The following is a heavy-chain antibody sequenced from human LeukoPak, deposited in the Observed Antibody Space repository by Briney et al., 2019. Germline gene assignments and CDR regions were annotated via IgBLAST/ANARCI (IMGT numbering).Heavy chain of an antibody. D-gene: IGHD2-2*01. J-gene: IGHJ5*02. CDR1: GFTFSSYA. Sequence: PGGSLRLSCAASGFTFSSYAMSWVRQPPGKGLEWVSAISGSGGSTFYADSVKGRLTISRDNSKNTLYLQMNSLRAEDTAVYYCAKDKEKYQLLPNWFDPWGQGTLVTVSS. V-gene: IGHV3-23*01. CDR3: AKDKEKYQLLPNWFDP. CDR2: ISGSGGST.